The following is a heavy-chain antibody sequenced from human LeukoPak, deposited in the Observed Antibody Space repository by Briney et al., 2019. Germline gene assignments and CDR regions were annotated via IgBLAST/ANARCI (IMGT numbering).Heavy chain of an antibody. CDR1: GYTFTSYY. CDR2: INPNGGNT. Sequence: ASVKVSCKASGYTFTSYYMHWVRQAPGQGLEWMGIINPNGGNTSYAQKFQGRVTITRDTPASTAYMELSSLKSEDTAVYYCAIPTANIVATILGYWRQGTLVTVSS. D-gene: IGHD5-12*01. V-gene: IGHV1-46*01. J-gene: IGHJ4*02. CDR3: AIPTANIVATILGY.